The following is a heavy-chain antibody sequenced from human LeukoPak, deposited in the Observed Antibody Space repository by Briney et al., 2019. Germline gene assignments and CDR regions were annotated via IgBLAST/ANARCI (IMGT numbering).Heavy chain of an antibody. CDR2: IYYSGST. CDR3: ARSGYSYGLIY. D-gene: IGHD5-18*01. CDR1: GGSISSYY. V-gene: IGHV4-59*01. Sequence: SETLSLTCTVSGGSISSYYWSWIRQPPGKGLEWIGYIYYSGSTNYNPSLKSRVTTSVDTSKNQFSLKLSSVTAADTAVYYCARSGYSYGLIYWGQGTLVTVSS. J-gene: IGHJ4*02.